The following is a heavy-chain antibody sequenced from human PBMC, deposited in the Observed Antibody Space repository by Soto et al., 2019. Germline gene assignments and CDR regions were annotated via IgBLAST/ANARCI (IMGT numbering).Heavy chain of an antibody. Sequence: RGESLKISCTGFGYTFTTFWISWVRQMPGRGLEWMGRIDPRDSYTNYSPSFQGHVTISADKSISTAYLQWGSLKASDTAMYYCARLYCSSSTCDSWFDPWGQGTLVTVSS. D-gene: IGHD2-2*01. CDR1: GYTFTTFW. CDR3: ARLYCSSSTCDSWFDP. J-gene: IGHJ5*02. V-gene: IGHV5-10-1*01. CDR2: IDPRDSYT.